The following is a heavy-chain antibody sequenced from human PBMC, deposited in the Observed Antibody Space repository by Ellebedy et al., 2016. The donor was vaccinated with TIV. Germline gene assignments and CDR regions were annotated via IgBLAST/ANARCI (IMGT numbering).Heavy chain of an antibody. Sequence: AASVKVSCKASGFTFTSSAMQWVRQARGQRLEWIGWIVVGSGNTNYAQKFQERVTITRDMSTSTAYMELSSLRSEDTAVYYCGRGRGYASTGRVYYFDYWGQGSLVTVSS. CDR2: IVVGSGNT. D-gene: IGHD2-15*01. V-gene: IGHV1-58*02. J-gene: IGHJ4*02. CDR3: GRGRGYASTGRVYYFDY. CDR1: GFTFTSSA.